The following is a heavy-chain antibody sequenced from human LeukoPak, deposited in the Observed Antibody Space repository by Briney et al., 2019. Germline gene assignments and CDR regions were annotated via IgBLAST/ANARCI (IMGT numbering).Heavy chain of an antibody. D-gene: IGHD6-19*01. V-gene: IGHV1-2*06. CDR2: INPNSGGT. CDR3: ARVSTAVAGTRIDY. Sequence: ASVKGSCKASGYTFTGYYMHWGRQAPGQGLGLMGRINPNSGGTNYAQKFQGRVSMTRDTSISTAYMELSRLRSDDTAVYYCARVSTAVAGTRIDYWGQGTLVTVSS. CDR1: GYTFTGYY. J-gene: IGHJ4*02.